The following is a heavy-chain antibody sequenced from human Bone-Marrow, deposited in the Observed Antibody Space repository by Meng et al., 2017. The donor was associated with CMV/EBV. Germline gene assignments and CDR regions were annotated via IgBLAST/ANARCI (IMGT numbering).Heavy chain of an antibody. CDR1: GFSVSYTY. D-gene: IGHD3-9*01. Sequence: GESLKISCAASGFSVSYTYMSWVRQPPGTGLEWVSVITLLNDIYYADSVKGRFTISRDNSKNTLYLQMNSLRAEDTAVYYCARGYDILTGLINGMDVWGQGTTVTVSS. V-gene: IGHV3-66*02. J-gene: IGHJ6*02. CDR3: ARGYDILTGLINGMDV. CDR2: ITLLNDI.